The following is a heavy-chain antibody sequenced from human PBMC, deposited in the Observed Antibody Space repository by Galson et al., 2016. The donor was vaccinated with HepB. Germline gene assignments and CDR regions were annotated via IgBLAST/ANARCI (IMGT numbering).Heavy chain of an antibody. CDR2: IHSGSRT. D-gene: IGHD2-15*01. CDR1: GITVSSSY. CDR3: ARDRRGIFGLSHYYGLDV. J-gene: IGHJ3*01. Sequence: SLRLSCAASGITVSSSYMSWVRQAPGKGLEWVSGIHSGSRTHYAESVRGRFTISRDNSKNILYLQLNRLTVEDTALYYCARDRRGIFGLSHYYGLDVWGQGTVVTVSS. V-gene: IGHV3-53*01.